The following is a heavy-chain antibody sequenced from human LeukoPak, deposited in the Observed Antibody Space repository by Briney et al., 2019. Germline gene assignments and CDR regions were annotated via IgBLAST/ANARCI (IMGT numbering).Heavy chain of an antibody. D-gene: IGHD6-25*01. Sequence: GGSLRLSCAASGFTFSSYSMNWVRQAPGKGLEWVSSISSSSSYIYYADSVKGRFTISRDNAKNSLYLQMNSLRAEDTAVYYWERAVGAAAAYPTDVGGQGTTVTVSS. J-gene: IGHJ6*02. CDR1: GFTFSSYS. V-gene: IGHV3-21*01. CDR2: ISSSSSYI. CDR3: ERAVGAAAAYPTDV.